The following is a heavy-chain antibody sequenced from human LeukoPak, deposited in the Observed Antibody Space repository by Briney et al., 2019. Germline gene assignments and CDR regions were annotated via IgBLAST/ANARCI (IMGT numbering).Heavy chain of an antibody. CDR2: ISYDGSNK. J-gene: IGHJ4*02. Sequence: PGRSLRLSFAASGFTFSSYGMHWVRQAPGKGLEWVAVISYDGSNKYYADSVKGRFTISRDNSKNTLYLQMNSLRAEDTAVYYCARLYGSGSYSDYWGQGTLVTVSS. D-gene: IGHD3-10*01. CDR1: GFTFSSYG. V-gene: IGHV3-30*03. CDR3: ARLYGSGSYSDY.